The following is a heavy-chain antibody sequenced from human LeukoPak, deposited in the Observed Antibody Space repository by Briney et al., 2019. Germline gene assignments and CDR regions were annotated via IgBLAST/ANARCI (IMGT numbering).Heavy chain of an antibody. CDR2: ISSSGSAR. CDR1: GFTFSDYY. D-gene: IGHD3-9*01. CDR3: AIPDRRYGDAFDI. V-gene: IGHV3-11*04. Sequence: PGGPLGLSCAASGFTFSDYYMSWIRQAPGKGLEWVSYISSSGSARYYADSVKGRFTISRDNAKNSPYLQMNSLRAEDTAVYYCAIPDRRYGDAFDIWGQGTMVTVSS. J-gene: IGHJ3*02.